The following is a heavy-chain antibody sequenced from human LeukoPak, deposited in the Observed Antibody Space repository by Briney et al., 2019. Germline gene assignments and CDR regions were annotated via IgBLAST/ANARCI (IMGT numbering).Heavy chain of an antibody. D-gene: IGHD4-17*01. CDR3: ARSSYGDYGGVYFDY. V-gene: IGHV4-30-2*01. CDR1: GGSISSGGYS. Sequence: SETLSLTCAVSGGSISSGGYSWSWIRQPPGKGLEWIGYIYHSGSTYYNPSLKSRVTISVDRSKNQFSLKLSSVTAADTAVYYCARSSYGDYGGVYFDYWGQGTLVTVSS. CDR2: IYHSGST. J-gene: IGHJ4*02.